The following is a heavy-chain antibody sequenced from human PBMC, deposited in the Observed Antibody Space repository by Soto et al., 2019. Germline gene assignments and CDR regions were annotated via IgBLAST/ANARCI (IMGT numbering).Heavy chain of an antibody. CDR1: GFTFDDYS. Sequence: EVQLVESGGVVIQPGGSLRLSCAASGFTFDDYSMHWVRQAPGKGLEWVSLISWDGRSTYYADSVKGRFTISRDNSRSSLYLQMNSLTTEDTAFYYCGREGAVTDYTYLDYWGQGALVTVSS. CDR2: ISWDGRST. J-gene: IGHJ4*02. V-gene: IGHV3-43*01. CDR3: GREGAVTDYTYLDY. D-gene: IGHD4-4*01.